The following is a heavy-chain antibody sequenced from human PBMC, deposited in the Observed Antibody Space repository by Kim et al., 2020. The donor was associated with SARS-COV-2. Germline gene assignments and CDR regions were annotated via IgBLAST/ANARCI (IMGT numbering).Heavy chain of an antibody. CDR3: ARDQYYYDSSGLPSSDWFDP. V-gene: IGHV3-30-3*01. J-gene: IGHJ5*02. Sequence: GGSLRLSCAASGFTFSSYAMHWVRQAPGKGLEWVAVISYDGSNKYYADSVKGRFTISRDNSKNTLYLQMNSLRAEDTAVYYCARDQYYYDSSGLPSSDWFDPWGQGTLVTVSS. D-gene: IGHD3-22*01. CDR1: GFTFSSYA. CDR2: ISYDGSNK.